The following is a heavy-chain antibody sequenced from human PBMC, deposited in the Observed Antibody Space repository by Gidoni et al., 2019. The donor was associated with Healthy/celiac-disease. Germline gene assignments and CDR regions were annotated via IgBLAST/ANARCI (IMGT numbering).Heavy chain of an antibody. Sequence: EVQLLESGGGLVQPGGSLRLSCAASGFTFSSYAMTWVRQAPGKGLECVSAICSRGGSTYYADSVKGRLPSSRDNSKNTLYLQMNSLRAEYTAVYYCAKPADFWSGYPALFCDYWGQGPLVTVSS. CDR1: GFTFSSYA. CDR2: ICSRGGST. J-gene: IGHJ4*02. CDR3: AKPADFWSGYPALFCDY. D-gene: IGHD3-3*01. V-gene: IGHV3-23*01.